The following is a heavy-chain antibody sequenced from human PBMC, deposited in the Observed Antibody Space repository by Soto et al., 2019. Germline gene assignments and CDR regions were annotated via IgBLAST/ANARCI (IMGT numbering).Heavy chain of an antibody. J-gene: IGHJ5*02. D-gene: IGHD3-10*01. V-gene: IGHV4-30-4*01. CDR3: ARVNRITMVRGVSWFDP. Sequence: SETLFLTCTVSGGSISSGDYYWSWIRQPPGKGLEWIGYIYYSGSTYYNPSLKSRVTISVDTSKNQFSLKLSSVTAADTAVYYCARVNRITMVRGVSWFDPWGQGTLVTVSS. CDR2: IYYSGST. CDR1: GGSISSGDYY.